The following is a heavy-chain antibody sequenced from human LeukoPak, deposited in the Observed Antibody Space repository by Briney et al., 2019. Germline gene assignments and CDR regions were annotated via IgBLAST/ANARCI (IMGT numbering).Heavy chain of an antibody. CDR3: ARAPQATRGSFGNHYMDV. Sequence: PGGSLRLSCAASGFIFRNYAEHWVRQAPDKGLEWVAAISYDGSIKEYADSVKGRFLISRDNPQNTLDLQMNSLRGEDTGVYFCARAPQATRGSFGNHYMDVWGQGTTVTVS. CDR2: ISYDGSIK. V-gene: IGHV3-30*01. CDR1: GFIFRNYA. J-gene: IGHJ6*02. D-gene: IGHD1-14*01.